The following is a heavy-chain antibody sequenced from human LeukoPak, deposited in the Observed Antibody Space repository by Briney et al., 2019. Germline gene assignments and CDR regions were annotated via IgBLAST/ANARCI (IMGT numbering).Heavy chain of an antibody. D-gene: IGHD3-22*01. V-gene: IGHV4-4*07. J-gene: IGHJ4*02. Sequence: PSETLSLTCTVSGGSISSYYWSWIRQPAGKGLEWIGGIYTSGSTNYNPSLKSRVTMSVDTSRNQFSLKLSSVTAADTAVYYCARTSQYYYDSSGYYFFDYWGQGTLVTVSS. CDR1: GGSISSYY. CDR3: ARTSQYYYDSSGYYFFDY. CDR2: IYTSGST.